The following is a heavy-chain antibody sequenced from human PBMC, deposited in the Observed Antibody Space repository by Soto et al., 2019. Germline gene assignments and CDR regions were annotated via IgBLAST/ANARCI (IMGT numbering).Heavy chain of an antibody. D-gene: IGHD1-20*01. V-gene: IGHV3-7*01. J-gene: IGHJ6*02. CDR3: ARGNWNYYYGFDV. CDR1: EFTFDKYY. Sequence: PGGSLRLSCAASEFTFDKYYMTWVRQAPGKGPEWVANIKPDGSEQYYVDSVKGRFTISRDNANNSLYLQMNRLRAEDTAVYFCARGNWNYYYGFDVWGQGTTVTVSS. CDR2: IKPDGSEQ.